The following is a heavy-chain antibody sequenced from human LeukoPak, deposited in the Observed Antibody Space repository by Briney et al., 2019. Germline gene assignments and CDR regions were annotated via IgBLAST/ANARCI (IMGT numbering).Heavy chain of an antibody. V-gene: IGHV4-59*01. CDR1: GGSISNLY. J-gene: IGHJ5*02. D-gene: IGHD3-10*01. CDR2: IYYSGST. Sequence: PSETLSLTCTVSGGSISNLYWSWIRQPPGKGLEWIGDIYYSGSTNYNPSLKSRVTISVDTSKNQFSLKLSSVAAADTAVYYCARRQGLFLWFGEFFPRWFHPWGQGGLV. CDR3: ARRQGLFLWFGEFFPRWFHP.